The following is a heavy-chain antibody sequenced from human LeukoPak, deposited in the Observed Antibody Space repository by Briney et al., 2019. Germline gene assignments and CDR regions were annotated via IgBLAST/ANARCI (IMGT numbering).Heavy chain of an antibody. D-gene: IGHD4-17*01. CDR3: ARDWAPRGDYVYYFQH. CDR1: GGTFCSYA. V-gene: IGHV1-69*05. J-gene: IGHJ1*01. CDR2: IIPIFGTA. Sequence: SAKVSCKASGGTFCSYAISWVRQAPGQGLEWMGRIIPIFGTANYAQKFQGRVTITTDESTSTAYMELSSLRSEDAAVYYCARDWAPRGDYVYYFQHWGQGTLVTVSS.